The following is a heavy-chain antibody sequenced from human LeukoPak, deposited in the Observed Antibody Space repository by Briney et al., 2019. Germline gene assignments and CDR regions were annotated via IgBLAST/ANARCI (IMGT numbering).Heavy chain of an antibody. Sequence: SETLSLTCAVYGGSFSGYYWSWIRQPPGKVLEWMGEINHSGSTNYNPSLKSRVTISVDTSKNQFSLKLSSVTAADTAVYYCARGRVQLRLVTLNYYYYMDVWGKGTTVTVSS. CDR2: INHSGST. V-gene: IGHV4-34*01. D-gene: IGHD5-18*01. CDR3: ARGRVQLRLVTLNYYYYMDV. J-gene: IGHJ6*03. CDR1: GGSFSGYY.